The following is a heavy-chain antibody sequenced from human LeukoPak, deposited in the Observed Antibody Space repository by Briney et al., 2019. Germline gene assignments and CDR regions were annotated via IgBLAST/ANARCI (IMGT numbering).Heavy chain of an antibody. D-gene: IGHD5-12*01. Sequence: GGSLRLSCAASGFTFSSYSMNWVRQAPGKGLEWVSSISSSSSYIYYADSVKGRFTISRDNAKNSLYLQMNSLRAEDTAVYYCARDALVATITRPTRWFDPWGQGTLVTVSS. V-gene: IGHV3-21*01. CDR2: ISSSSSYI. CDR1: GFTFSSYS. J-gene: IGHJ5*02. CDR3: ARDALVATITRPTRWFDP.